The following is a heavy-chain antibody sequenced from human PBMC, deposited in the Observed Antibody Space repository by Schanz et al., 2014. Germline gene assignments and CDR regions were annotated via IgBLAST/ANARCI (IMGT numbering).Heavy chain of an antibody. CDR2: FIPLLGVA. CDR3: ARDKGQRGGGMDV. V-gene: IGHV1-69*04. Sequence: QVQLVQSGAEVKKPGSSVRVSCKDSGGIFYNHAVSWVRQAPGQGLEWMGRFIPLLGVADYAQKFQGKLTIAADKATATSYMELTRLRAGDTAVYYCARDKGQRGGGMDVWGQGTAVIVSS. J-gene: IGHJ6*02. CDR1: GGIFYNHA.